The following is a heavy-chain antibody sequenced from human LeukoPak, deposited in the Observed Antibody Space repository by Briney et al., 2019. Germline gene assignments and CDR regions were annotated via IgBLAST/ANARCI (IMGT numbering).Heavy chain of an antibody. CDR2: IKQDGSEK. CDR1: GFTFSKYW. CDR3: ASGLEY. D-gene: IGHD6-6*01. V-gene: IGHV3-7*03. J-gene: IGHJ4*02. Sequence: GGALRLSCAASGFTFSKYWMTWGRQAPGKGLEWVANIKQDGSEKDYVDSVKGRFTISRDNAKSSLSLQMNSLRAEDTAVYYCASGLEYWGRGTLVSVSS.